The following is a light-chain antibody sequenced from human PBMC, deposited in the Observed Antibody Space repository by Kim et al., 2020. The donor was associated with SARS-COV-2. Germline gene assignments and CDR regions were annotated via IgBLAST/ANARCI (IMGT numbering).Light chain of an antibody. CDR2: DNY. V-gene: IGLV1-51*01. CDR1: SSNIGTHD. Sequence: GQTVTISCSGSSSNIGTHDVSWYQHLPGRAPNFLIYDNYKRPSGIPDRFSGSKSDASATLGITGLQTGDEADYYCATWDTSLTAVVFGGGTRLTVL. J-gene: IGLJ2*01. CDR3: ATWDTSLTAVV.